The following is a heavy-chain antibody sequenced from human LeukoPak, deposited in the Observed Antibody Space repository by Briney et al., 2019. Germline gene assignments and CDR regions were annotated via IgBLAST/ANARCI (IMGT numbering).Heavy chain of an antibody. V-gene: IGHV3-53*01. CDR1: GFTVSSNY. CDR2: IYSGGST. D-gene: IGHD2-2*01. Sequence: GGSLRLSCAASGFTVSSNYMSWVRQAPGKGLERVSVIYSGGSTYYADSVKGRFTISRDNAKNLLYLQMNSLRAEDTAVYYCARDAGDIVVVPAATGGYYYGMDVWGQGTTVTVSS. CDR3: ARDAGDIVVVPAATGGYYYGMDV. J-gene: IGHJ6*02.